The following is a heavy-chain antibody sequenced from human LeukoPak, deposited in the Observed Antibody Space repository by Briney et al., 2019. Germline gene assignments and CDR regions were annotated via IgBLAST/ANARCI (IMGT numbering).Heavy chain of an antibody. CDR1: GFIFSSYS. CDR3: ATDAKGYYYDSSVVDY. V-gene: IGHV3-21*06. Sequence: GGSLRLSCAASGFIFSSYSMNWVRQAPGKGLEWVSSISSSSTYIYYADSVKGRFTISRDNAKNSLYLQMNSLRAEDTAVYYCATDAKGYYYDSSVVDYWGQGTLVTVSS. J-gene: IGHJ4*02. CDR2: ISSSSTYI. D-gene: IGHD3-22*01.